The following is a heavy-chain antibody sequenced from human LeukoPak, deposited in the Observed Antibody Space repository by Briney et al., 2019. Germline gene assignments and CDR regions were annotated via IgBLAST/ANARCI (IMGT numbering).Heavy chain of an antibody. V-gene: IGHV3-30*18. Sequence: PGGSLRLSCAISGFSFSSYGMHWVRQAPGKGLEWVAVISYDGSNKCHAGSVKGRFTISRDNSKSSLFLQMNSLRAEDTAVYYCAKDLRPQIPYGESPRGTAPMGHWGQGTLVTVSS. D-gene: IGHD4-17*01. CDR3: AKDLRPQIPYGESPRGTAPMGH. J-gene: IGHJ4*02. CDR1: GFSFSSYG. CDR2: ISYDGSNK.